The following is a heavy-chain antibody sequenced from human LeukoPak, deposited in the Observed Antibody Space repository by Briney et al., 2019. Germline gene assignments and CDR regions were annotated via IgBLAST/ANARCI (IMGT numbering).Heavy chain of an antibody. CDR2: IIPIFGIA. D-gene: IGHD5-18*01. J-gene: IGHJ4*02. Sequence: ASVKVSCKASGGTFNSYAISWVRQAPGQGLEWMGRIIPIFGIANYAQKFQGRVTITADKSTSTAYMELSSLRSEDTAVYYCARVNTTDTAMVTGVFDYWGQGTLVTVSS. V-gene: IGHV1-69*04. CDR3: ARVNTTDTAMVTGVFDY. CDR1: GGTFNSYA.